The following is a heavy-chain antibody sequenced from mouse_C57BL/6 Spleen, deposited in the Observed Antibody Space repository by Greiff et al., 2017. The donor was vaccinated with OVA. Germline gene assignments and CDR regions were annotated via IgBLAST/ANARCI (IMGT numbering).Heavy chain of an antibody. J-gene: IGHJ1*03. CDR1: GYTFTDYE. Sequence: VQLQQSGAELVRPGASVTLSCKASGYTFTDYEMHWVKQTPVHGLEWIGAIDPETGGTAYNQKFEGKAILTADKSSSTAYMELRSLTSEDSAVYYCTRRGDYDGYFDVWGTGTTVTVSS. CDR2: IDPETGGT. V-gene: IGHV1-15*01. CDR3: TRRGDYDGYFDV. D-gene: IGHD2-4*01.